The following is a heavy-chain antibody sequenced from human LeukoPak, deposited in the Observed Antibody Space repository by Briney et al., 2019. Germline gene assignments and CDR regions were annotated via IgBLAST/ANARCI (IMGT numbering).Heavy chain of an antibody. D-gene: IGHD2-2*01. CDR2: IYYSGST. CDR3: ARHVVGQLLSGFDY. J-gene: IGHJ4*02. Sequence: KPSETLSLTCTVSGDSVSSNNYYWSWIRQPPGKGLEWIGSIYYSGSTYYNPSLKSRVTISVDTSKNQFSLKLSSVTAADTAVYYCARHVVGQLLSGFDYWGQGTLVTVSS. CDR1: GDSVSSNNYY. V-gene: IGHV4-39*01.